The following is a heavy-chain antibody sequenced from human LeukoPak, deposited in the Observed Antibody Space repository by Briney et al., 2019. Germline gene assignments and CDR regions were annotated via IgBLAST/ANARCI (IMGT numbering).Heavy chain of an antibody. CDR2: INHSGST. V-gene: IGHV4-34*01. CDR1: GGSFSGYY. J-gene: IGHJ4*02. D-gene: IGHD6-13*01. CDR3: ARPGGAAAGPFDY. Sequence: SETLSLTCAVYGGSFSGYYWSWIRQPPGEGLEWIGEINHSGSTNYNPSLKSRVTISVDTSKNQFSLKLSSVTAADTAVYYCARPGGAAAGPFDYWGQGTLVTVSS.